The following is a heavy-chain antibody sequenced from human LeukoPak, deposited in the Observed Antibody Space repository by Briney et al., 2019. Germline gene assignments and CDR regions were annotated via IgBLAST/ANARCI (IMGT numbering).Heavy chain of an antibody. CDR2: IHYSGST. V-gene: IGHV4-61*01. CDR1: DRSVSSGNYC. D-gene: IGHD1-1*01. Sequence: PSASLSLTRTVSDRSVSSGNYCSARTQHSPGKRLEWIGYIHYSGSTVYNHSLKSRVTMSIDTSKNQFSLNLSSVTAADTAVYYCARTGSTGGYWGQGTLVTVPS. CDR3: ARTGSTGGY. J-gene: IGHJ4*02.